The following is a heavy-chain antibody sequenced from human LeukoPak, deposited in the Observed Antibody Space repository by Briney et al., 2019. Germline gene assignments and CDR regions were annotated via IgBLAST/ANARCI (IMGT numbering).Heavy chain of an antibody. CDR3: ARARNDYDSSGFSALDL. V-gene: IGHV3-33*01. CDR2: IWYDGSNK. Sequence: GGSLRLSCAASGFTFSSYGMHWVRQAPGKGLEWVAVIWYDGSNKYCADSVKGRFTISRDNSMNALYLQVNSLRAEDTAVYYCARARNDYDSSGFSALDLWGQGTLVTVSS. J-gene: IGHJ5*02. CDR1: GFTFSSYG. D-gene: IGHD3-22*01.